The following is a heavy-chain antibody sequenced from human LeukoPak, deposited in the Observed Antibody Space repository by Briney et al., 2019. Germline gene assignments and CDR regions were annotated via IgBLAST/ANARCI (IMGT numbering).Heavy chain of an antibody. CDR2: IKQDGSEK. D-gene: IGHD3-22*01. CDR1: GFTFSSYW. CDR3: ARDYQPYYYDSSGYHYGMDV. Sequence: GGSLRLSCAASGFTFSSYWMGWVRQPAGKGLEWVANIKQDGSEKVYVDSVKGRFTISRDNAKNSLYLQMNSLRAEDTAVYYCARDYQPYYYDSSGYHYGMDVWGQGTTVTVSS. V-gene: IGHV3-7*01. J-gene: IGHJ6*02.